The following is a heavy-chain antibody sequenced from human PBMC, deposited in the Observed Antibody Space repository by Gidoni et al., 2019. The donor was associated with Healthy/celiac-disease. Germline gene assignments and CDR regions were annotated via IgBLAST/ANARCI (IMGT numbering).Heavy chain of an antibody. D-gene: IGHD3-10*01. CDR3: ARDRGIWFGEMLDAFDI. J-gene: IGHJ3*02. Sequence: QVQLVQSGAEVKKPGSSVKVSCKASGGTFSSYAISWVRQAPGQGLEWMGGIIPIFGTANYAQKFQGRVTITADESTSTAYMELSSLRSEDTAVYYCARDRGIWFGEMLDAFDIWGQGTMVTVSS. CDR1: GGTFSSYA. CDR2: IIPIFGTA. V-gene: IGHV1-69*01.